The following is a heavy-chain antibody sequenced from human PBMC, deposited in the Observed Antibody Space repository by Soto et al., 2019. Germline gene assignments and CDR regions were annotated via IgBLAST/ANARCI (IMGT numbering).Heavy chain of an antibody. CDR1: GFTISSYW. D-gene: IGHD5-12*01. V-gene: IGHV3-7*01. J-gene: IGHJ4*02. Sequence: EVQLVETGGTLVQPGESLRLSCAASGFTISSYWMSWVRQAPGKGLEWVTNIKQDGSERYYMGSVNGRFTISRDNAKNALYLQMSSLTVEDTAVYYCARWDNGYHFGGQGTLVTISS. CDR2: IKQDGSER. CDR3: ARWDNGYHF.